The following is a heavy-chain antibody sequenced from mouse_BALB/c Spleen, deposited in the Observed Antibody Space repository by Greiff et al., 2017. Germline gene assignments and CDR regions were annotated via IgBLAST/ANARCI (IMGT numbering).Heavy chain of an antibody. Sequence: EVQVVESGGGLVKPGGSLKLSCAASGFAFSSYDMSWVRQTPEKRLEWVAYISSGGGSTYYPDTVKGRFTISRDNAKNTLYLQMSSLKSEDTAMYYCARHSSSLYYYAMDYWGQGTSVTVSS. CDR2: ISSGGGST. V-gene: IGHV5-12-1*01. CDR3: ARHSSSLYYYAMDY. CDR1: GFAFSSYD. J-gene: IGHJ4*01. D-gene: IGHD1-1*01.